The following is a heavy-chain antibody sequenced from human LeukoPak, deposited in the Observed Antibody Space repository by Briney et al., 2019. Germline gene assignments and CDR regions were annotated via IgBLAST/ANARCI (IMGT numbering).Heavy chain of an antibody. CDR2: IKSKTDGGTT. Sequence: PGGSLRLSCAASGFTFSNAWMSWVRQAPGKGLEWVGRIKSKTDGGTTDYAAPVKGRFTISRDDSKNTLYLQMNSLKTEDTAVYYCTTDRRYSYGPDLDYWGQGTLVTVSS. D-gene: IGHD5-18*01. CDR3: TTDRRYSYGPDLDY. CDR1: GFTFSNAW. J-gene: IGHJ4*02. V-gene: IGHV3-15*01.